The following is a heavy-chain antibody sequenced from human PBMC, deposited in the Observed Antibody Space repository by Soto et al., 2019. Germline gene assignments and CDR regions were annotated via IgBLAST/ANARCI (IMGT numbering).Heavy chain of an antibody. CDR1: GGSISSSSYY. V-gene: IGHV4-39*01. J-gene: IGHJ3*02. D-gene: IGHD2-15*01. Sequence: SETLSLTCTVSGGSISSSSYYWGWIRQPPGKGLEWIGSIYYSGSTYYNPSLKSRVTISVDTSKNQFSLKLSSVTAADTAVYYCARCRVIWRCSGGSCYLFDIWGQGTMVTVSS. CDR2: IYYSGST. CDR3: ARCRVIWRCSGGSCYLFDI.